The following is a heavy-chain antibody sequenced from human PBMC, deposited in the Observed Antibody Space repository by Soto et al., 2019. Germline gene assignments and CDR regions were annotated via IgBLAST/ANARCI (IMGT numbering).Heavy chain of an antibody. CDR2: MNPNSGNT. CDR3: ARERSAAGTGWFDP. CDR1: GYTFTSYD. J-gene: IGHJ5*02. Sequence: QVQLVQSGAEVKKPGASVKVSCKASGYTFTSYDINGVRQATGQGLEWMGWMNPNSGNTGYAQKFQGRVTMTRNTSISTAYMDLSSLRSEDTAVYYCARERSAAGTGWFDPWGQGTLVTVSS. D-gene: IGHD6-13*01. V-gene: IGHV1-8*01.